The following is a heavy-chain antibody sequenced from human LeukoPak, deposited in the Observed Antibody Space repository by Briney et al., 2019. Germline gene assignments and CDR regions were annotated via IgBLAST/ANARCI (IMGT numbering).Heavy chain of an antibody. J-gene: IGHJ1*01. CDR1: GYTFTSYY. CDR2: INPNSGGT. Sequence: ASVKVSCKASGYTFTSYYLHWVRQAPGQGLEWVGWINPNSGGTNYAQKFQGRVPMTRDTSISTAYMELSRLRSDDTAEYYCARALYYDSSGYYSSSYYYFQHWGQGTLVTVSS. CDR3: ARALYYDSSGYYSSSYYYFQH. V-gene: IGHV1-2*02. D-gene: IGHD3-22*01.